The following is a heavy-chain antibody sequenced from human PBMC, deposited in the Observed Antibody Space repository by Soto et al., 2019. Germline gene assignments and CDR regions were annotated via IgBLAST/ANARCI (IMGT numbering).Heavy chain of an antibody. Sequence: QVQLVQSGAEVKKPGSSVKVSCKASGGTFSSYAIIWVRQAPGQGLEWMGGIIPIFGTANYAQKFQGRVTITADESSSTAYMELSSLRSEDTAVYYCASNPIAARNYYYYGMDVWGQGTTVTVSS. CDR3: ASNPIAARNYYYYGMDV. CDR2: IIPIFGTA. V-gene: IGHV1-69*12. J-gene: IGHJ6*02. CDR1: GGTFSSYA. D-gene: IGHD6-6*01.